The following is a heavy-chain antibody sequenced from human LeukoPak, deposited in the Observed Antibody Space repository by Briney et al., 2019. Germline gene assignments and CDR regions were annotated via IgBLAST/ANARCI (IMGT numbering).Heavy chain of an antibody. CDR2: IRYDGSNK. V-gene: IGHV3-30*02. J-gene: IGHJ6*03. CDR3: AEGSKAVLFTRDHYMDV. D-gene: IGHD6-19*01. Sequence: PGGSLRLSCAASGFTFSSYDIHWVRQAPGKGLVWVAFIRYDGSNKYYADSVRGRFTISRDNSKNTLYLQMNSLRAEDTAVYFCAEGSKAVLFTRDHYMDVWGKGTTVTISS. CDR1: GFTFSSYD.